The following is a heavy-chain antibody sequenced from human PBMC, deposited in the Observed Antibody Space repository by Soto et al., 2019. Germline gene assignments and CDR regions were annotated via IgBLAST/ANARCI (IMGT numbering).Heavy chain of an antibody. J-gene: IGHJ6*02. CDR3: TRVLGYTFEPGKTRYYAMDV. CDR2: LIPVFGSP. D-gene: IGHD5-18*01. CDR1: GGTFSKDA. Sequence: QVQLVQSGAEVKKPGSSVTVSCKTSGGTFSKDAINWVRQAPGQGLEWMGLLIPVFGSPIYAQKFQGRIRITADVSTSPAFIDLSSLSSEDTAVYYCTRVLGYTFEPGKTRYYAMDVWGQGTTVSVSS. V-gene: IGHV1-69*01.